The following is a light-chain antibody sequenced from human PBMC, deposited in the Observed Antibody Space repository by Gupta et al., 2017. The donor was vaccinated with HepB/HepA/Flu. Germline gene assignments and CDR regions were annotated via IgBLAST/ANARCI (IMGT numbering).Light chain of an antibody. CDR3: QVWDSNNDHVV. Sequence: GNTARITCGGDNIGDKSVHWYQQKPGQAPVLVLYDDSDRPSGIPERFSGSNSGNTATLTISRVEVGDEADYYCQVWDSNNDHVVFGGGTKLTVL. CDR1: NIGDKS. CDR2: DDS. V-gene: IGLV3-21*03. J-gene: IGLJ2*01.